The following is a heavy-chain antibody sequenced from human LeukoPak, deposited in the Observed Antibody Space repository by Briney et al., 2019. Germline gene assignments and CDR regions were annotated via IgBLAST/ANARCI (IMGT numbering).Heavy chain of an antibody. J-gene: IGHJ5*02. CDR2: INAGNGNT. CDR1: GYTFTSYA. CDR3: ARVTWPNWFDP. V-gene: IGHV1-3*01. Sequence: GASVKVSCKASGYTFTSYAMHWVRQAPGQRLEWMGWINAGNGNTKYPQKFQGRVTMTRDTSTSTVYMELSSLRSEDTAVYYCARVTWPNWFDPWGQGTLVTVSS.